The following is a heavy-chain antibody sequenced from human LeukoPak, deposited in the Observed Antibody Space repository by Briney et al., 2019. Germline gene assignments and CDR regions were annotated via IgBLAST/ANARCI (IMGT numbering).Heavy chain of an antibody. D-gene: IGHD1-26*01. V-gene: IGHV3-33*06. J-gene: IGHJ4*02. Sequence: GRSLRLSCAASGFTFSSYGMHWVRQAPGKGLEWVAVIWYDGSNKYYADSVKGRFTISRDNSKNTLYLQMNSLRAQDTAVYYCAKGGGNWELLPAPSDYWGQGTLVTVSS. CDR1: GFTFSSYG. CDR3: AKGGGNWELLPAPSDY. CDR2: IWYDGSNK.